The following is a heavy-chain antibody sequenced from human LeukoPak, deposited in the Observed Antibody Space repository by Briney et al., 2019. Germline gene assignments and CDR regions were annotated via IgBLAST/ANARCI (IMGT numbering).Heavy chain of an antibody. CDR2: INPNSGGT. CDR1: GYTFTSYG. V-gene: IGHV1-2*02. Sequence: ASVKVSCKTSGYTFTSYGISWVRQAPGQGLEWMGWINPNSGGTNYAQKFQGRVTMTRDTSISTAYMELSRLRSDDTAVYYCARVSSYGYSGYYYYGMDVWGQGTTVTVSS. D-gene: IGHD5-18*01. J-gene: IGHJ6*02. CDR3: ARVSSYGYSGYYYYGMDV.